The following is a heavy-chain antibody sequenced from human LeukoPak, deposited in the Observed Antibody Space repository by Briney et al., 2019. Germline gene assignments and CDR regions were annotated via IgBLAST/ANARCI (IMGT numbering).Heavy chain of an antibody. CDR3: ARGDQWLPQFDY. V-gene: IGHV3-23*01. CDR2: ISGSGGST. Sequence: PGGSLRLSCAASGFTFSSYAMSWVRQAPGKGLEWVSAISGSGGSTYYADSVKGRFTISRDNSKYTLYLQLNSLRAEDTAVYYCARGDQWLPQFDYWGQGTPVTVSS. CDR1: GFTFSSYA. D-gene: IGHD6-19*01. J-gene: IGHJ4*02.